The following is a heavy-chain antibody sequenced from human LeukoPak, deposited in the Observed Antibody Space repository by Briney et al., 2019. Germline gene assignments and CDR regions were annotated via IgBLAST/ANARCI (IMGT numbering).Heavy chain of an antibody. CDR2: IYTSGST. Sequence: PSETLSLTCSVSGGSIASYYWSWIRQPAGKGLEWIGRIYTSGSTNYNPSPKSRVTMSVDTSKNQFSLKLSSVTAADTAVYYCARDNYDYMDVWGKGTTVTISS. CDR3: ARDNYDYMDV. V-gene: IGHV4-4*07. CDR1: GGSIASYY. J-gene: IGHJ6*03. D-gene: IGHD3-16*01.